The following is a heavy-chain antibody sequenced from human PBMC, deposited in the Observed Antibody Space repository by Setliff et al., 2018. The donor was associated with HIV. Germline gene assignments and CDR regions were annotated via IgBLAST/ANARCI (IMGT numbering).Heavy chain of an antibody. Sequence: PGVSLRLSCAASGFTFSNYAMSCVRQAPGEGLEWVSAILSTGERTFYADSVKGRFTISSDNSKNTVYLQMNSLRAEETAEYYCAKELAASGLGYFDYWGRGILVTVSS. D-gene: IGHD3-22*01. V-gene: IGHV3-23*01. CDR1: GFTFSNYA. CDR3: AKELAASGLGYFDY. J-gene: IGHJ4*02. CDR2: ILSTGERT.